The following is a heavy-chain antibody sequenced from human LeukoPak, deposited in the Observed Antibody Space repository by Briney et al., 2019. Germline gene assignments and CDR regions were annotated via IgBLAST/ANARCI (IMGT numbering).Heavy chain of an antibody. V-gene: IGHV1-8*01. J-gene: IGHJ5*02. CDR2: MNPNSGNT. Sequence: ASVKVFCKASGYTFTSYDINWVRQATGQGLEWMGWMNPNSGNTGYAQKFQGRVTMTRNTSISTAYMELSSLRSEDTAVYYCARGGYYYDTNWFDPWGQGALVTVSS. D-gene: IGHD3-22*01. CDR1: GYTFTSYD. CDR3: ARGGYYYDTNWFDP.